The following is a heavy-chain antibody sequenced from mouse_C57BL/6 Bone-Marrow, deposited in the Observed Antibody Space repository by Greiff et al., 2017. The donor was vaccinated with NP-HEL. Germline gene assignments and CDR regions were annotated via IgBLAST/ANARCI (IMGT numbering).Heavy chain of an antibody. CDR1: GFTFSDYG. J-gene: IGHJ3*01. V-gene: IGHV5-15*01. Sequence: EVKLMESGGGLVQPGGSLKLSCAASGFTFSDYGMAWVRQAPRKGPEWVAFISNLAYSIYYADTVTGRFTISRENAKNTLYLEMSSLRSEDTAMYYCARGAYYSNWFAYWGQGTLVTVSA. D-gene: IGHD2-5*01. CDR3: ARGAYYSNWFAY. CDR2: ISNLAYSI.